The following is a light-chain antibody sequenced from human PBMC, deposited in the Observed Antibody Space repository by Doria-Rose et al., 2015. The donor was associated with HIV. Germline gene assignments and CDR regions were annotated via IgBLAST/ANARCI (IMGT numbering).Light chain of an antibody. V-gene: IGKV3-20*01. CDR3: HQYASSRT. CDR1: QSVSANY. CDR2: GAS. Sequence: DIVLTQSPGTLSLSPGERATLSCRASQSVSANYLAWYQQRPGQSPRLLTYGASSRATDIPDRFSGSGSGTDFTLTISRLEPEDFAVYYCHQYASSRTFGQGTKVEIK. J-gene: IGKJ1*01.